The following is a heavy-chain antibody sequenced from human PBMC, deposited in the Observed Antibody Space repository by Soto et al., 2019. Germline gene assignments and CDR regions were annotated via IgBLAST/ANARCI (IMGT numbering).Heavy chain of an antibody. D-gene: IGHD2-15*01. CDR3: SSALLSYYYDYMDV. J-gene: IGHJ6*03. Sequence: QVQLVQSGAEVKKPGASVKVSCKASGYTFTSYGISWVRQAPGQGPDWMGWISAYNGNTNYAQKLPGRVTMTTDTSTSTAYMEVRSLRSDYTAVYYCSSALLSYYYDYMDVWGKGTTVTVSS. CDR2: ISAYNGNT. V-gene: IGHV1-18*01. CDR1: GYTFTSYG.